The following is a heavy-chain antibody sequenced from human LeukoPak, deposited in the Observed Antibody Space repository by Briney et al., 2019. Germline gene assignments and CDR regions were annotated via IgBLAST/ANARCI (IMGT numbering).Heavy chain of an antibody. CDR3: AKDRASVAELGY. V-gene: IGHV3-23*01. Sequence: GGSLRLSCAASRFTVSTNYMSWVRQAPGKGLEWVSAISGSGGSTYYADSVKGRFTISRDNSKNTLYLQMNSLRAEDTAVYYCAKDRASVAELGYWGQGTLVTVSS. CDR2: ISGSGGST. J-gene: IGHJ4*02. CDR1: RFTVSTNY. D-gene: IGHD1-7*01.